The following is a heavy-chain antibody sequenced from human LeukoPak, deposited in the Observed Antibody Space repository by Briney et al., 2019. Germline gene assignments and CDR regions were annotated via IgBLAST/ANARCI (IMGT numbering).Heavy chain of an antibody. J-gene: IGHJ4*02. V-gene: IGHV3-33*01. CDR3: ARALLR. CDR2: IWYDGSNK. CDR1: GFTFSSYG. D-gene: IGHD3-22*01. Sequence: PGRSLRLSCAASGFTFSSYGMHWVRQAPGKGLEWVAVIWYDGSNKYYADSVKGRFTISRDNAKNSLYPQMNSLRAEDTAVYYCARALLRWGQGTLVTVSS.